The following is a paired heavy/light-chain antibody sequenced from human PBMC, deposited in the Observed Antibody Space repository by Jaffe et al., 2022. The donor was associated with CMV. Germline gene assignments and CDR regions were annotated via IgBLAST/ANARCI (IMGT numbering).Heavy chain of an antibody. V-gene: IGHV4-39*01. CDR1: GGSISSSSSY. J-gene: IGHJ2*01. Sequence: QLQLQESGPGLVKPSETLSLTCIVSGGSISSSSSYWGWIRQPPGKGLEWIGSVNYIGNTYRTPSLKSRVTISVDTSKNQFSVRLRSVTAADTAAYYCATCSGAACSSWNWYFDLWGRGTLITVSS. CDR2: VNYIGNT. D-gene: IGHD2-8*02. CDR3: ATCSGAACSSWNWYFDL.
Light chain of an antibody. Sequence: SYELTQPPSVSVSPGQTASITCSGDKLGEKYACWYQQKSGQSPVLVIYQDDKRPSGIPERFSGSNSGNTATLTISGTQAMDEADYYCQAWDSSVVFGGGTKLTVL. CDR1: KLGEKY. CDR2: QDD. CDR3: QAWDSSVV. J-gene: IGLJ2*01. V-gene: IGLV3-1*01.